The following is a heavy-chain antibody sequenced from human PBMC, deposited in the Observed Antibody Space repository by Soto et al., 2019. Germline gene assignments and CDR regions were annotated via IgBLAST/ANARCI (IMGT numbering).Heavy chain of an antibody. CDR1: GASVIRGVSY. CDR2: VYSSGST. V-gene: IGHV4-31*03. CDR3: AGITTFGVVNYGLDV. Sequence: SETLSLTCTVSGASVIRGVSYWGWFRQHSGKGLEWIGYVYSSGSTYSNPSLQSRVSMSSDTSQNQFSLKLFSVTAADTAVYYCAGITTFGVVNYGLDVWGQGTTVTVSS. J-gene: IGHJ6*02. D-gene: IGHD3-3*01.